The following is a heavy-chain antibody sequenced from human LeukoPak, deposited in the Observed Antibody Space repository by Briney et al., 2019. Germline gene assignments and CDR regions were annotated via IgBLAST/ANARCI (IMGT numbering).Heavy chain of an antibody. Sequence: SETLSLTCAVYGGSFSGYYWSWIRQPPGKGLEWIGEINHSGSTNYNPSLKSRVTISVDTSKNQFSLKLSSVTAADTAVYYCARGLAVAEDYWGQGTLVTVSS. V-gene: IGHV4-34*01. D-gene: IGHD6-19*01. J-gene: IGHJ4*02. CDR3: ARGLAVAEDY. CDR2: INHSGST. CDR1: GGSFSGYY.